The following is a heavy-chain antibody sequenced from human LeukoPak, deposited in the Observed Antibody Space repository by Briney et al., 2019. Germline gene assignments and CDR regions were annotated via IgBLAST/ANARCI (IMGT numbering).Heavy chain of an antibody. CDR1: GFTFSSYW. Sequence: PGGSLRLSCAASGFTFSSYWMSWVRQAPGKGLEGVAYIKQGGSETYYVDSVKGRFTISRDDAKNSLYLQRNSLRAEDTAVYYCARDIEALDIWGQGTMVSVSS. CDR3: ARDIEALDI. D-gene: IGHD3-16*02. J-gene: IGHJ3*02. CDR2: IKQGGSET. V-gene: IGHV3-7*01.